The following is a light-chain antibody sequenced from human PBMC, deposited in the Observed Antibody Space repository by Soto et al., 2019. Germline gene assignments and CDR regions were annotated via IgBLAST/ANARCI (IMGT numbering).Light chain of an antibody. V-gene: IGLV2-11*01. J-gene: IGLJ1*01. Sequence: QSALTQPRSVSGSPGQSVTISCTGTSSDVGGYNYVSWYQQHPGKAPKLVIYDVSKRPSGVPDRFSGSKSGNTASLTVSGLQAEDEADYYCVSFAGGTYVFGTGTKLTVL. CDR3: VSFAGGTYV. CDR1: SSDVGGYNY. CDR2: DVS.